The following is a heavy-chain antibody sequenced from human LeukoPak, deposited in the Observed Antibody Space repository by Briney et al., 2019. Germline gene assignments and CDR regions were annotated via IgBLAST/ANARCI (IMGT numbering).Heavy chain of an antibody. CDR3: AKAVVLMEYFDY. Sequence: GGSLRLSCAASGFTFNSYAMSWVRQAPWERLQWVSGISWNSGSIGYADSVKGRLTISRDNAKNSLYLQMNSLRAEDTALYYCAKAVVLMEYFDYWGQGTLVTVSS. CDR2: ISWNSGSI. D-gene: IGHD2-8*01. V-gene: IGHV3-9*01. CDR1: GFTFNSYA. J-gene: IGHJ4*02.